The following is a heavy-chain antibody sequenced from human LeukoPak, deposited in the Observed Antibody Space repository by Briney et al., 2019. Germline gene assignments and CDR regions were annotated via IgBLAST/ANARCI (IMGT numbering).Heavy chain of an antibody. CDR2: INPNSGGT. Sequence: ASLKVSCKASVYTFTAYYMHWVRQAPGQRLEWMGWINPNSGGTNYAQKFQGRVTMTRDTSISTAYMELSRLRSDDTAVYYCAVAVAGVFDYWGQGTLVTVSS. CDR1: VYTFTAYY. D-gene: IGHD6-19*01. V-gene: IGHV1-2*02. CDR3: AVAVAGVFDY. J-gene: IGHJ4*02.